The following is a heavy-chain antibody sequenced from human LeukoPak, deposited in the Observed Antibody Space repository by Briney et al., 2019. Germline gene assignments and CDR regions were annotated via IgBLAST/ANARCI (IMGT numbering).Heavy chain of an antibody. CDR3: ARTPDIVVVPAAIQPWFDY. Sequence: GGSLRLSCAASGFTFSSYGMHWVRQAPGKGLEWAAFIRYDGSNKYYADSVKGRFTISRDNSKNTLYLQMNSLRAEDTAVYYCARTPDIVVVPAAIQPWFDYWGQGTLVTVSS. J-gene: IGHJ4*02. CDR1: GFTFSSYG. V-gene: IGHV3-30*02. CDR2: IRYDGSNK. D-gene: IGHD2-2*01.